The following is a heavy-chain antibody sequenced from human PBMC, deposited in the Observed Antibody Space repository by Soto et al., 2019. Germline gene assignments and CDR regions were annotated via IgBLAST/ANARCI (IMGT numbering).Heavy chain of an antibody. V-gene: IGHV4-59*07. CDR1: GGSISGSY. D-gene: IGHD6-19*01. CDR2: VYYTGIT. J-gene: IGHJ4*02. Sequence: SDTLSLTCSVSGGSISGSYWSWIRNSPGEGLEWLGYVYYTGITNYSPSLRSRVSISVDTSKNEFSLRLSSVTAADTAVYFCARSVAVPGAHIDFWGQGTQVTVSS. CDR3: ARSVAVPGAHIDF.